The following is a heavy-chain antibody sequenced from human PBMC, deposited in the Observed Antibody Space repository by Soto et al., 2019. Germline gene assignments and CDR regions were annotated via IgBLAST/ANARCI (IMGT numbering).Heavy chain of an antibody. J-gene: IGHJ4*02. V-gene: IGHV3-7*01. Sequence: EVQLVESGGGLVQPGGSLRLSCATSGFTFNTYWMTWVRQAPGKGLEWLANIKEDGSETHSLDSVKGRFAIFRDNSKNSLYLQTISLRAEDTAVYYCAGLRGDYFDYWGQGTLVTVSS. CDR1: GFTFNTYW. CDR2: IKEDGSET. CDR3: AGLRGDYFDY.